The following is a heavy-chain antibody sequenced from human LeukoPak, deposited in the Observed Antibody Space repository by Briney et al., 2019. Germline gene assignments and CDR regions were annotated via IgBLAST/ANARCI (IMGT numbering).Heavy chain of an antibody. D-gene: IGHD1-1*01. Sequence: SETLSLTCTVSGGSISSGSYYWSWIRQPAGKGPEWIGRIYTSGSTNYNPSLKSRVTISVDTSKNQFSLKLSSVTAADTAVYYCARGTTATRGWFDPWGQGTLVTVSS. CDR2: IYTSGST. CDR3: ARGTTATRGWFDP. V-gene: IGHV4-61*02. J-gene: IGHJ5*02. CDR1: GGSISSGSYY.